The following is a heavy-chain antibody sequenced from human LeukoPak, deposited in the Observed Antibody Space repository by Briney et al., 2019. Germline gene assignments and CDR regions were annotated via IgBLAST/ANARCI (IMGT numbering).Heavy chain of an antibody. CDR1: GGSFSGYY. CDR3: ARTPKADYYYGMDV. Sequence: SETLSLTCAVYGGSFSGYYCSWVRQPPGKGLEWVGEINHSGSTNYNPSLKSRVTISVDTSKNQFSLKLSSVTAADTAVYYCARTPKADYYYGMDVWGKGTTVTVSS. D-gene: IGHD6-19*01. J-gene: IGHJ6*04. V-gene: IGHV4-34*01. CDR2: INHSGST.